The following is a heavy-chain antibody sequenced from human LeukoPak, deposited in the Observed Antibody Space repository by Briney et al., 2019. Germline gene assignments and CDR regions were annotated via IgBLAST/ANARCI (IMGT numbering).Heavy chain of an antibody. V-gene: IGHV4-34*01. CDR1: GGSFSGYY. CDR3: VRSKGMIYNLDY. Sequence: SETLSLTCAVYGGSFSGYYWSWIRQPPGKGLEWIGEINHSGSTNYNPSLKSRVTISVDTSKNQFSLKLSSVTAADTAVYYCVRSKGMIYNLDYWGQGTLVTVSS. J-gene: IGHJ4*02. CDR2: INHSGST. D-gene: IGHD2-8*01.